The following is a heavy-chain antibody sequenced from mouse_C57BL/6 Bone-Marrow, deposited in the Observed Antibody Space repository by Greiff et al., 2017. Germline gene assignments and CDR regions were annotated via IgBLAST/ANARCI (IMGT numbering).Heavy chain of an antibody. CDR2: IHPNSGST. D-gene: IGHD2-3*01. CDR3: ARSLRLLLRAMDY. CDR1: GYTFTSYW. Sequence: QVQLQQPGAELVKPGASVKLSCKASGYTFTSYWMHWVKQRPGQGLEWIGMIHPNSGSTNYNEKFKSKDTLTVDKSSSTAYMQLSSLTSEDSAVYYSARSLRLLLRAMDYWGQGTSVTVSS. V-gene: IGHV1-64*01. J-gene: IGHJ4*01.